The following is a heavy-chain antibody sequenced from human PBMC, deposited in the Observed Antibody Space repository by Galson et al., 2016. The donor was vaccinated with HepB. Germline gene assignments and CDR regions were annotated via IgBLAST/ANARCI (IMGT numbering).Heavy chain of an antibody. Sequence: SLRLSCAASGFTFRRHGMHWVRQAPGKGLEWMAAIWFDGSNKYYADSMKGRFTISRDNSENTLYRQMNSLRDDDTAVYYCAREPLALAGGIDYWGQGTLVAVSS. D-gene: IGHD6-19*01. CDR1: GFTFRRHG. CDR2: IWFDGSNK. J-gene: IGHJ4*02. CDR3: AREPLALAGGIDY. V-gene: IGHV3-33*01.